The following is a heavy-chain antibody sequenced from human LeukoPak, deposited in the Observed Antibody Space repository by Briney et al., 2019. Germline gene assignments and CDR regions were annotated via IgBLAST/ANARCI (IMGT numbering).Heavy chain of an antibody. V-gene: IGHV1-2*02. Sequence: ASVKVSCKASGYTFTGYYMHWVRQAPGQGLEWMGWINPNSGGTNYAQKFQGRVTMTRDTSISTAYMELTRLTSDDTAVFYCARDRAVIAAAGYLTDYWGQGTLVTVSS. J-gene: IGHJ4*02. CDR3: ARDRAVIAAAGYLTDY. CDR2: INPNSGGT. D-gene: IGHD6-13*01. CDR1: GYTFTGYY.